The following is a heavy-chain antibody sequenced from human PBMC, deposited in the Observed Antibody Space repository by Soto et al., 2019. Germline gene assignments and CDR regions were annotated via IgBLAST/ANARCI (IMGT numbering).Heavy chain of an antibody. V-gene: IGHV3-30-3*01. D-gene: IGHD2-15*01. J-gene: IGHJ6*02. CDR3: ARGDREDIAVVVGARPGEYGVDV. CDR1: GFTFRSYA. Sequence: QVQLVESGGGVVQPGRSLRLSCAASGFTFRSYAMHWVRQAPGKGLECVAVISYDVSNKFDRDSVKGRFTISRDNSKNTLYLQINSLRYEDTAVYYCARGDREDIAVVVGARPGEYGVDVWGQGTTVTVSS. CDR2: ISYDVSNK.